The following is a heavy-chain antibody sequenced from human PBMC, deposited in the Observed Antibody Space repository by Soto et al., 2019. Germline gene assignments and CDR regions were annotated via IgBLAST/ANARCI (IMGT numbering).Heavy chain of an antibody. D-gene: IGHD4-17*01. Sequence: LSLTCALYGGSFSGYYWSWIRQPPGKGLEWIGEINHSGSTNYNPSLESRVTISIDTSNKQFSLKLSSVTAADTAVYYCAREGRDHGDYVKFDSWGKGTRVTVSS. V-gene: IGHV4-34*01. CDR3: AREGRDHGDYVKFDS. CDR2: INHSGST. J-gene: IGHJ4*02. CDR1: GGSFSGYY.